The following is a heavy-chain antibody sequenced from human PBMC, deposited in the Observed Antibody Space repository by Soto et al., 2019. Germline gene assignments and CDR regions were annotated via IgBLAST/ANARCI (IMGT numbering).Heavy chain of an antibody. J-gene: IGHJ5*02. CDR3: ARDPELELPHFWNWFDP. V-gene: IGHV6-1*01. Sequence: SPTLSLTCAISGDSVSSNSAAWNWIRQSPSRGLEWLGRTYYRSKWYNDYAVSVKSRITINPDTSKNQFSLQLNSVTPEDTAVYYCARDPELELPHFWNWFDPWGQGTLVTVSS. CDR2: TYYRSKWYN. D-gene: IGHD1-7*01. CDR1: GDSVSSNSAA.